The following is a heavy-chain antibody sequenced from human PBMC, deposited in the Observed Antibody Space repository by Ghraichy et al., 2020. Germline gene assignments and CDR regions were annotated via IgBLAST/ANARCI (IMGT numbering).Heavy chain of an antibody. CDR3: ARDPTTVTTGRGDY. V-gene: IGHV3-21*01. CDR1: GFTFSSYS. Sequence: LSLTCAASGFTFSSYSMNWVRQAPGKGLEWVSSISSSSSYIYYADSVKGRFTISRDNAKNSLYLQINSLRAEDTAVYYCARDPTTVTTGRGDYWGQGTLVTVSS. D-gene: IGHD4-17*01. CDR2: ISSSSSYI. J-gene: IGHJ4*02.